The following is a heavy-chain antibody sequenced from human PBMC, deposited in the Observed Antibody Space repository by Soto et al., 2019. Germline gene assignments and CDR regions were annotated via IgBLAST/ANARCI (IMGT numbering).Heavy chain of an antibody. D-gene: IGHD2-8*02. CDR2: ITASADNT. CDR3: VRGIYPGSAGGPFDT. J-gene: IGHJ1*01. Sequence: EVQLLESGGGLVQPGRSLRVSCMASGFDFSRYALTWVRQAPGLGLEWISAITASADNTYYADSVKGRFAISRVNSKNTLYLDMSGLRVDDTAVYHCVRGIYPGSAGGPFDTWGQGTLVTVSS. CDR1: GFDFSRYA. V-gene: IGHV3-23*01.